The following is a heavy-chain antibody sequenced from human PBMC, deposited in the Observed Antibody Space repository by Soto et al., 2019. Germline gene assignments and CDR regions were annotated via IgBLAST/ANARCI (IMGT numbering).Heavy chain of an antibody. CDR3: TTDSSSNYKYYDYYYGMDV. CDR2: IKSKTDGGTT. V-gene: IGHV3-15*07. CDR1: GFPFSNAW. D-gene: IGHD4-4*01. Sequence: PGGSMRLSCAASGFPFSNAWVDWVRQAQGKGLEWVGRIKSKTDGGTTDYAAPVKGRFTISRDDSKNTLYLQMNSLKTEDTAVYYCTTDSSSNYKYYDYYYGMDVWGQGTTVTVSS. J-gene: IGHJ6*02.